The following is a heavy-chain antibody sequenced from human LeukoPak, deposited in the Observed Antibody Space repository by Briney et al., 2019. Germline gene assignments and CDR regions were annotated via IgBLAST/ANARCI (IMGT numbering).Heavy chain of an antibody. CDR3: ARFSGYYTLGHGLFDY. D-gene: IGHD3-22*01. Sequence: GESLKISFKGSGYSFTSYWIGWVRQMPGKGLEWMGIIYPGDSDTRYSPSFQGQVTISADKSISTAYLQWSSLKASDTAMYYCARFSGYYTLGHGLFDYWGQVTLVTVAS. J-gene: IGHJ4*02. V-gene: IGHV5-51*01. CDR2: IYPGDSDT. CDR1: GYSFTSYW.